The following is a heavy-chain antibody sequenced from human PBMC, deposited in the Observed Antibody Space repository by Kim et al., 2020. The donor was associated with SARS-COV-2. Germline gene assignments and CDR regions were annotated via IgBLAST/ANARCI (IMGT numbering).Heavy chain of an antibody. CDR3: ARGDNCTNGVCYSPMDV. V-gene: IGHV3-48*03. D-gene: IGHD2-8*01. J-gene: IGHJ6*02. Sequence: VKGRFTISRDNANHSLYLQMNSLRAEDTAVYYCARGDNCTNGVCYSPMDVWGQGTTVTVSS.